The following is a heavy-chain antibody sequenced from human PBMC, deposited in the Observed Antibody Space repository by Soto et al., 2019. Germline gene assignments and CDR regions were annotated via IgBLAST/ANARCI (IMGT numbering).Heavy chain of an antibody. CDR3: AGVGIAGSYGMDV. CDR1: GYTLTELS. J-gene: IGHJ6*02. D-gene: IGHD6-13*01. Sequence: ASVKVSCKVSGYTLTELSMHWVRQAPGKGLEWMGVFDPEDGETIYAQKFQGRVTMTKDTSTSTAYMELSSLRSEDTAVYYCAGVGIAGSYGMDVWGQGTTVTVSS. V-gene: IGHV1-24*01. CDR2: FDPEDGET.